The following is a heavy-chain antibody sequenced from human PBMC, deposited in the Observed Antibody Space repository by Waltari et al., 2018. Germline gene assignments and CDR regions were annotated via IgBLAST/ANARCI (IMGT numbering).Heavy chain of an antibody. CDR1: GFTFSKSA. Sequence: EVQVLESGGGLVQPGGSLRLSCATSGFTFSKSAMSWVRQSPGKGLEWVSAISGGRINTNNADAVKGRFTISRDNSKNTLSLQMNSLRAEDTAVYYCAKVPDTSGYYYFGLDFDYWGQGTLVTVSS. CDR3: AKVPDTSGYYYFGLDFDY. J-gene: IGHJ4*02. D-gene: IGHD3-22*01. V-gene: IGHV3-23*01. CDR2: ISGGRINT.